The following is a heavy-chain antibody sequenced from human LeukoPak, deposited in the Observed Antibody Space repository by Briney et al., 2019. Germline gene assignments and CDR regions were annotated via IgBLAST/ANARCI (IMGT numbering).Heavy chain of an antibody. J-gene: IGHJ4*02. CDR2: LSGSGYNT. CDR3: AKDPYGTRYFDY. V-gene: IGHV3-23*01. Sequence: GGSLRLSCAASGLTFSSYALSWVRQAPGRGLEWVSSLSGSGYNTYYADSVKGRFTISRDNSKNTLYLQMNSLRAEDTAVYYCAKDPYGTRYFDYWGQGTLVTVSS. CDR1: GLTFSSYA. D-gene: IGHD2-2*01.